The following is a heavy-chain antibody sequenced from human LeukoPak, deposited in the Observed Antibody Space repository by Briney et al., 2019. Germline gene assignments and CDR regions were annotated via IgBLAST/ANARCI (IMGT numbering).Heavy chain of an antibody. D-gene: IGHD3-10*01. Sequence: PGGSLRLSCAASGFTFSRYTMSWVRQAPGKGLEWVSGSGRDGATYYVDSVKGRFIISRDDSKNTVYLQMNSLRADDTAVYYCANLEITMMRGRWGQGTLVTVFS. J-gene: IGHJ4*02. V-gene: IGHV3-23*01. CDR3: ANLEITMMRGR. CDR1: GFTFSRYT. CDR2: SGRDGAT.